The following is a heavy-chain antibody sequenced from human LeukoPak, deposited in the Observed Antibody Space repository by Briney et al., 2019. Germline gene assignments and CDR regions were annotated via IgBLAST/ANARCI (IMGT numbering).Heavy chain of an antibody. CDR2: IYHSGST. J-gene: IGHJ4*02. D-gene: IGHD3-22*01. Sequence: PSETLSLTCTVSGGSISSSSHYWGWIRQPPGKGLEWIGNIYHSGSTYYNPTLKSRVTISVDTSKNQFSLKLSSVTAADTAVYYCASAKRADYFDSSAFDYWGQGTLVTVSS. CDR3: ASAKRADYFDSSAFDY. V-gene: IGHV4-39*07. CDR1: GGSISSSSHY.